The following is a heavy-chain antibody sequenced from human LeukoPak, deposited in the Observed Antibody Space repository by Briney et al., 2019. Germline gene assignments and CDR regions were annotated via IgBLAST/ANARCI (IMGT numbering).Heavy chain of an antibody. Sequence: SETLSLTCAVYGGSFSGYYWSRIRQPPGKGLEWIGEINHSGSTNYNPSLKSRVTISVDTSKNQFSLKLSSVTAADTAVYYCARRYGSGRKYNWFDPWGQGTLVTVSS. CDR1: GGSFSGYY. CDR2: INHSGST. CDR3: ARRYGSGRKYNWFDP. J-gene: IGHJ5*02. V-gene: IGHV4-34*01. D-gene: IGHD3-10*01.